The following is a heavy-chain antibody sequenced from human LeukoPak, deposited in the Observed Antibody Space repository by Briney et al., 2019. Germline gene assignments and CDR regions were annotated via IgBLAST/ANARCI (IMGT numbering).Heavy chain of an antibody. J-gene: IGHJ4*02. D-gene: IGHD2/OR15-2a*01. CDR2: IYSGGRT. CDR1: GFTAISNY. CDR3: ATDLAQGYFGS. V-gene: IGHV3-66*01. Sequence: GGSLRLSCAASGFTAISNYIGWVPRAPGRGVVWVTVIYSGGRTYYADSVKGRFTISRDDSKNSVYLQMDSLKTEDTAVYYCATDLAQGYFGSWGQGTLVTVSS.